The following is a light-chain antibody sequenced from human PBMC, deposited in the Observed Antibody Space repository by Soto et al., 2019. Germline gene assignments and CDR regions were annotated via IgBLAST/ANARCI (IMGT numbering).Light chain of an antibody. J-gene: IGKJ1*01. Sequence: EIVLTQSPGTLSLIPGEGATLSCRASQSVRSGSLAWYQQKPGQAPRLLIFGASSRATDIPDRFSGSGYGTDFTLTISSLQSEDFAVYYCQQYNNWPPETFGQGTKVEIK. V-gene: IGKV3-20*01. CDR3: QQYNNWPPET. CDR2: GAS. CDR1: QSVRSGS.